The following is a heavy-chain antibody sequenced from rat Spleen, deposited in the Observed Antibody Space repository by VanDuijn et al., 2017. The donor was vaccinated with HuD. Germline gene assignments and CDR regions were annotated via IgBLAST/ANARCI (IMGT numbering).Heavy chain of an antibody. D-gene: IGHD1-10*01. V-gene: IGHV5-31*01. CDR1: GFTFNNYW. CDR2: LTNTGGSP. J-gene: IGHJ2*01. CDR3: ARHGNNYGWFAY. Sequence: EVQLVESGGGLVQPGRSLKLSCVASGFTFNNYWMTWIRQAPGKGLEWVASLTNTGGSPYYPDSVQGRFTISRDNAKSTLYLQMDSLRSEDTATYYCARHGNNYGWFAYWGQGVMVTVSS.